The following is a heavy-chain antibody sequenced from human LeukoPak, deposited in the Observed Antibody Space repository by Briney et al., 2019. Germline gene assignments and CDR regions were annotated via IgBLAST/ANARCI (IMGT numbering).Heavy chain of an antibody. V-gene: IGHV1-18*01. CDR2: ISAYNGDT. J-gene: IGHJ4*02. CDR1: GYTFTSYG. Sequence: ASVKVSCKASGYTFTSYGISWVRQAPGQGLEWMGWISAYNGDTNYAQKLQGRVTMTTDTSTSTAYMELRSLRSDDTAVYYCARSSWYVLPCDYWGQGTLVTVSS. CDR3: ARSSWYVLPCDY. D-gene: IGHD6-13*01.